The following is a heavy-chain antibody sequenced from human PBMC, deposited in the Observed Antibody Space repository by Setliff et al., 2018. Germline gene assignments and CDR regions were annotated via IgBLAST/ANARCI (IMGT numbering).Heavy chain of an antibody. CDR1: GGSFSDHY. CDR2: INHRGNT. Sequence: TLSLTCGVYGGSFSDHYWSWIRQPPGKGLEWLGEINHRGNTNYRPSLKSRITISVDTSKKQFSLKLSSVTAADTALYYCARGVLVNSFSSSHYMDVWAKGATVTVSS. CDR3: ARGVLVNSFSSSHYMDV. V-gene: IGHV4-34*01. D-gene: IGHD2-2*01. J-gene: IGHJ6*03.